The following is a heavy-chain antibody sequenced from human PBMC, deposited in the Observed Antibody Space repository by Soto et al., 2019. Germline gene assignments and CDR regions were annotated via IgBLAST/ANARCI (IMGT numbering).Heavy chain of an antibody. V-gene: IGHV3-7*03. CDR3: ARVQWLDDY. D-gene: IGHD6-19*01. CDR2: IKQGGSET. J-gene: IGHJ4*02. Sequence: EVQLVESGGGLVQPGGSLRLSCAASGFTFSYYWMSWVRQTPGKGLEWVANIKQGGSETYYVDSVKGRFTISRDNAKNSLYLQMNSLRAEDTAVYYCARVQWLDDYWGQGTLVTVSS. CDR1: GFTFSYYW.